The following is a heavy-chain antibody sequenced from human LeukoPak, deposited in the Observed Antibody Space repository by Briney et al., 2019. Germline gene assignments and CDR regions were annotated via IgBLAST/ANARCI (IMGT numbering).Heavy chain of an antibody. V-gene: IGHV3-53*01. CDR2: NYEHGTT. CDR1: GFTLINHY. J-gene: IGHJ6*04. D-gene: IGHD1-26*01. Sequence: PGGALRLSCAASGFTLINHYMTWVRQAPGAGLEWVSVNYEHGTTHDADAVKDRFPISRDNSKHTLYLQRNSLRVDDTAVYYCSTRPSGGVWGKGGTVTDSP. CDR3: STRPSGGV.